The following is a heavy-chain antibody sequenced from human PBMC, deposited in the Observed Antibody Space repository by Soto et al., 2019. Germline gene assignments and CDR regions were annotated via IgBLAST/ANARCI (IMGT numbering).Heavy chain of an antibody. CDR2: IYYSGNT. J-gene: IGHJ5*02. V-gene: IGHV4-59*01. CDR3: AGAAKRYNWFDP. Sequence: SETLSLTCSVYGCSITTYYWSWIRQPPGKGLEWIGYIYYSGNTNYNPSLESRVTISVDTSKNQFSLRLTSVTAADTAVYYCAGAAKRYNWFDPWGQGTLVTVSS. CDR1: GCSITTYY. D-gene: IGHD5-18*01.